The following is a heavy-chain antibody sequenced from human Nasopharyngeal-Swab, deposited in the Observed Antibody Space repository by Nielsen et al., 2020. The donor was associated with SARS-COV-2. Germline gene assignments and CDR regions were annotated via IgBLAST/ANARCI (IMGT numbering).Heavy chain of an antibody. CDR2: ISSNGVTT. Sequence: GVLKISCAASGFTFSSYAMHWVRQAPGKGLEYVSAISSNGVTTYYANSVKGRFTISRDNSNNTLYLQMGSLRAEDMAVYYCARSYYDFWSGYYYAFDIWGQGTMVTVSS. J-gene: IGHJ3*02. CDR1: GFTFSSYA. V-gene: IGHV3-64*01. CDR3: ARSYYDFWSGYYYAFDI. D-gene: IGHD3-3*01.